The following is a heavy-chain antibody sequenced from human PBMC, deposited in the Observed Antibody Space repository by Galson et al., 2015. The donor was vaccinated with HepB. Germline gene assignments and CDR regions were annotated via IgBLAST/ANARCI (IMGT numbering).Heavy chain of an antibody. Sequence: SLRLSCAASGFTFSNYAMSWVRQAPGKGLEWVSGISGSGGSTFYADSVKGRFTISRDNSRNTLYLQMNGLRADDTAVYYCARGWQQLSYWGQGTLVTVSS. CDR3: ARGWQQLSY. CDR1: GFTFSNYA. V-gene: IGHV3-23*01. D-gene: IGHD6-13*01. CDR2: ISGSGGST. J-gene: IGHJ4*02.